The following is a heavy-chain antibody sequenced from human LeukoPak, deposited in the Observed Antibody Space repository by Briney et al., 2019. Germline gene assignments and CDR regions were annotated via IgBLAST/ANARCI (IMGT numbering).Heavy chain of an antibody. CDR3: ARCISMVRGVIRPPDY. J-gene: IGHJ4*02. D-gene: IGHD3-10*01. CDR1: GGSISSSSYH. V-gene: IGHV4-39*01. Sequence: SETLSLTCSVSGGSISSSSYHWGWIRQSPGKGLEWIGSIYYSGSAYYNPSLKSRLTISVDTSKNQFSLKLSSVTAADAAVYYCARCISMVRGVIRPPDYWGQGTLVTVSS. CDR2: IYYSGSA.